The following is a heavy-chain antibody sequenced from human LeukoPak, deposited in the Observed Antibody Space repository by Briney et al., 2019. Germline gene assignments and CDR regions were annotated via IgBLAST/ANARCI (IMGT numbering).Heavy chain of an antibody. CDR3: ARDSGTTGEVKFDP. D-gene: IGHD3-10*01. CDR2: IYTSGTI. Sequence: SETLSPTCTVSGGSISSYYWSWIRQPAGTALEWIGRIYTSGTITYNPSLKSRVTMSVDTSKNQFSLKLSSVTAADTAVYYCARDSGTTGEVKFDPWGQGTLVTVSS. CDR1: GGSISSYY. J-gene: IGHJ5*02. V-gene: IGHV4-4*07.